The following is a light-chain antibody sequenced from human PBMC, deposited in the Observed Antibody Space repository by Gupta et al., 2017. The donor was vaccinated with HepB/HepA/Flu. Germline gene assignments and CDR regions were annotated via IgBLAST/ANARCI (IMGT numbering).Light chain of an antibody. CDR2: WAS. J-gene: IGKJ5*01. CDR3: QQYYSTPNT. V-gene: IGKV4-1*01. CDR1: QSVLYSSNNKNY. Sequence: DIVMTQSPDSLAVALGARATINCKSSQSVLYSSNNKNYLAWYQQKPGQPPKLRIYWASTRESGVPDRFSGSGSGTDFTLTISSLQAEDVAVYYCQQYYSTPNTFGQGTRLEIK.